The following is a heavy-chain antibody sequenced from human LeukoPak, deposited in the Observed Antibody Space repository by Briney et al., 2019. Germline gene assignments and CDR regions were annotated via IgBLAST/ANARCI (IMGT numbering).Heavy chain of an antibody. J-gene: IGHJ5*02. CDR3: AKDTAVQFLEPAS. CDR1: GLTFNTHG. Sequence: QSGGSLRLSCAASGLTFNTHGMHWVRQAPGKGLEWVAAIWFDGSVKHYSDAVKGRFAISRDNSLNTLYLQMNSLRVEDTAIYYCAKDTAVQFLEPASWGQGTLVTVSS. CDR2: IWFDGSVK. V-gene: IGHV3-33*06. D-gene: IGHD3-3*01.